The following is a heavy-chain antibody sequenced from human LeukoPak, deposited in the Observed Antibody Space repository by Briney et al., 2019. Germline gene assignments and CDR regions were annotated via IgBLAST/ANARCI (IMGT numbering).Heavy chain of an antibody. CDR1: GGSISSSSYY. CDR2: IYHSGSS. Sequence: SETLSLTCTVSGGSISSSSYYWGWIRQPPGKGLEWIGSIYHSGSSYYNPSLKSRVTISVDTSKNQFSLKLGSVTAADTAVYYCARHSSYYGNFDYWGQGTLVTVSS. V-gene: IGHV4-39*01. D-gene: IGHD3-10*01. CDR3: ARHSSYYGNFDY. J-gene: IGHJ4*02.